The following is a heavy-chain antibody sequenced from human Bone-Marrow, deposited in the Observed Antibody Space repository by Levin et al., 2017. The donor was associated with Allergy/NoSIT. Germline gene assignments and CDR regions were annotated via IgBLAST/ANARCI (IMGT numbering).Heavy chain of an antibody. CDR3: AKDALNSATRYFYGLDV. Sequence: GGSLRLSCVVSGINFNLYAMSWVRQGPGKGLEWVSAISGPGDRTYYADSVKGRFTISRDNSKNTLYLHLGSLRAEDTAVYYCAKDALNSATRYFYGLDVWGQGTTVTVSS. D-gene: IGHD4-23*01. V-gene: IGHV3-23*01. CDR2: ISGPGDRT. J-gene: IGHJ6*02. CDR1: GINFNLYA.